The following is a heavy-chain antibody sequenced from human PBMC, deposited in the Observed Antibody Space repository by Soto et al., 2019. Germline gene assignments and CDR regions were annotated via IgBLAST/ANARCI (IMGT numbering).Heavy chain of an antibody. CDR3: ARGAESSLYYYYGMDV. Sequence: KSGGSLRLSCAASGFTFSSYSMNWVRQAPGKGLEWVSSISSSSSYIYYADSVKGRFTISRDNAKNSLYLQMNSLRAEDTAVYYCARGAESSLYYYYGMDVWGQGTTVTVSS. V-gene: IGHV3-21*01. CDR1: GFTFSSYS. D-gene: IGHD3-10*01. J-gene: IGHJ6*02. CDR2: ISSSSSYI.